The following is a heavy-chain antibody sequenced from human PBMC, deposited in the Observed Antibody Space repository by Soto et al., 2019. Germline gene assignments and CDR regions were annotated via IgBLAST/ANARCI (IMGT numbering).Heavy chain of an antibody. CDR2: ISGDGGPT. D-gene: IGHD3-9*01. Sequence: EVQLVESGGDLVQRGGSLRLACAASGFPFSSYWMHWVRHTPGKGLDWVARISGDGGPTYYADSVTGRFTVSRDNAKNTLSLQISGLRAEDTAVYYCAREYYGLLTGYYTDYWGQGTLVSVSS. V-gene: IGHV3-74*01. CDR1: GFPFSSYW. J-gene: IGHJ4*02. CDR3: AREYYGLLTGYYTDY.